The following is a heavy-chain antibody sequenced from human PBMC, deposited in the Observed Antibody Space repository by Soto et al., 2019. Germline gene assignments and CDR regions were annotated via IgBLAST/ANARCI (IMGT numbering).Heavy chain of an antibody. CDR1: GGSINGHY. CDR2: IYYGGNT. V-gene: IGHV4-59*11. CDR3: ARDEGGYDPYYFDY. J-gene: IGHJ4*02. D-gene: IGHD5-12*01. Sequence: SETLSLTCSVSGGSINGHYWNWIRQPPGKGLEWIGQIYYGGNTKYTSSLKSRVSISVDMSKNQFSLRLTSMTAADTAVYFCARDEGGYDPYYFDYWGQRTLVTVSS.